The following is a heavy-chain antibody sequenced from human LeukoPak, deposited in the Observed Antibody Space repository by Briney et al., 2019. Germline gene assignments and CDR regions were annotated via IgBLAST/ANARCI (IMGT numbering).Heavy chain of an antibody. CDR1: GYSFTSYW. J-gene: IGHJ4*02. Sequence: GESLKISCKGSGYSFTSYWIAWVRQMPGKGLEWMGIIYPGDSDTKYSPSFQGQVTISADKSISTAYLQWSSLKASDTAMYYCARQGYYGSGSYHNEFDYWGQGTLVTVSS. CDR3: ARQGYYGSGSYHNEFDY. V-gene: IGHV5-51*01. D-gene: IGHD3-10*01. CDR2: IYPGDSDT.